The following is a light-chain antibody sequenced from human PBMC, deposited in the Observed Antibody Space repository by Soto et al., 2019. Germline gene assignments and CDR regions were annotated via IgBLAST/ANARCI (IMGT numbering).Light chain of an antibody. J-gene: IGLJ1*01. CDR3: SSYTSSSTLYV. CDR2: TVT. CDR1: SSDVGGYNY. Sequence: QSVLTQPRSVSGSPGQSVTISCTGTSSDVGGYNYVSWYQQHPGKAPKLMIYTVTKRPSGVPDRFSGSKSGNTASLTISGLQAEDEADYYCSSYTSSSTLYVFGTGTKVTVL. V-gene: IGLV2-11*01.